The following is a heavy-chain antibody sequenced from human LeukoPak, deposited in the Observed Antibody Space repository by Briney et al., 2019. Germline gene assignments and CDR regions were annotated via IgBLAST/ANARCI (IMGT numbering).Heavy chain of an antibody. J-gene: IGHJ4*02. CDR2: IYYSGST. V-gene: IGHV4-59*01. D-gene: IGHD6-13*01. Sequence: SETLSLTCTVSGGSISSYYWSWIRQPPGKGLEWIGYIYYSGSTNYNPSLKSRVTISVDTSKNHFSLKLSSVTAADTAVYYCARGDSSSPYYSDYWGQGTLVTVSS. CDR1: GGSISSYY. CDR3: ARGDSSSPYYSDY.